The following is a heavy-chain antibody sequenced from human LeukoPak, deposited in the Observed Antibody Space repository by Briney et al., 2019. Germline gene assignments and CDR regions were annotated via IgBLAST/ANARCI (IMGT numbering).Heavy chain of an antibody. CDR2: INPNGGST. D-gene: IGHD6-13*01. CDR1: GYTFTSYY. V-gene: IGHV1-46*01. J-gene: IGHJ4*02. CDR3: ARYQYSSSWRDYARNVLGY. Sequence: ASVKVSCKASGYTFTSYYMHWVRQAPGQGLEWMGIINPNGGSTSYAQKFQGRVTMTRDTSTSTVYMELSSLRSEDTAVYYCARYQYSSSWRDYARNVLGYWGQGTLVTVSS.